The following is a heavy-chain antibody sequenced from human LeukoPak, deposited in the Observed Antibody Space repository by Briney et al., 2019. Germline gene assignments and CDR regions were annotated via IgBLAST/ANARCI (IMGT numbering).Heavy chain of an antibody. J-gene: IGHJ3*02. Sequence: GGSLRLSCAASGFTFSSYSMNWVRQAPGKGLEWVSSISSSSSYIYYADSVKGRFTISRDNAKNSLYLQMNSLRAEDTAVYYCARDCSSTSCYTDDAFDIWGQGTMVTVS. CDR1: GFTFSSYS. D-gene: IGHD2-2*02. CDR3: ARDCSSTSCYTDDAFDI. CDR2: ISSSSSYI. V-gene: IGHV3-21*01.